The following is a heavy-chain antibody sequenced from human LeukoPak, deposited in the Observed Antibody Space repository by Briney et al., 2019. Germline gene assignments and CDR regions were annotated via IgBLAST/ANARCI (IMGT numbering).Heavy chain of an antibody. CDR2: FDPEDGET. CDR1: GYTLTELS. J-gene: IGHJ6*02. Sequence: GASVKVSCKVSGYTLTELSMHWVRQAPGKGLEWMGGFDPEDGETIYAQKFQGRVTMTEDTSTDTAYMELSSLRSEDTAVYYCATESPRLGVIHYYYGMDVWGQGTTVTVSS. V-gene: IGHV1-24*01. D-gene: IGHD3-16*02. CDR3: ATESPRLGVIHYYYGMDV.